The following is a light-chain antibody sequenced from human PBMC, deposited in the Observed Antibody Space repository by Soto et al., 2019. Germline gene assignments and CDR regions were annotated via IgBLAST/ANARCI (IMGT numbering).Light chain of an antibody. CDR2: DAS. CDR3: QQYNSYPWT. CDR1: QNINNW. J-gene: IGKJ1*01. Sequence: DIPLTQSPSTLSASVGDRVTITCRASQNINNWLAWYQQKPGKAPKLLIYDASSLESGVPSRFSGSGSGTEFALTIRSLQPDDFTTYYCQQYNSYPWTFGQGTKVEIK. V-gene: IGKV1-5*01.